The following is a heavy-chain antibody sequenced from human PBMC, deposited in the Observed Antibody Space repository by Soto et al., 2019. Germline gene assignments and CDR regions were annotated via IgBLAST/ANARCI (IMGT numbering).Heavy chain of an antibody. Sequence: QVTVKESGPVLVKPTETLTLTCTVSGFSFSNAGLGVSWIRQPPGKALEWLAHIFSNDEKSYSTSLKSRLTISKDTSKSQVVLIMTNMDPVDTATYYCASMYSASWYWFDPWGQGTLVTVSS. V-gene: IGHV2-26*01. J-gene: IGHJ5*02. D-gene: IGHD6-13*01. CDR1: GFSFSNAGLG. CDR3: ASMYSASWYWFDP. CDR2: IFSNDEK.